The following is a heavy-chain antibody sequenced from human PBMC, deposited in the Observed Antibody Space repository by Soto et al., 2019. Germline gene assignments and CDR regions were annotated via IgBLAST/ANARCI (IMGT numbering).Heavy chain of an antibody. D-gene: IGHD4-17*01. Sequence: GGSLRLSCEVSGLTFNTPGMHWVRQAPGKGLEWLAVIWYDGSNKYYADSVKGRFTISRDNSKNTLYLQMNSLRAEDTAVYYCARDLYGDYDSYYYYGMDVWGQGTTVTVSS. CDR2: IWYDGSNK. V-gene: IGHV3-33*08. J-gene: IGHJ6*02. CDR1: GLTFNTPG. CDR3: ARDLYGDYDSYYYYGMDV.